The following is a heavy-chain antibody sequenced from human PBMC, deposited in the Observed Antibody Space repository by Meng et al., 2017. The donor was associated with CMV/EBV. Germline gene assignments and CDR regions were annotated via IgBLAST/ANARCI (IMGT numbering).Heavy chain of an antibody. Sequence: GGSLRLSCAASGFTFDDYGMSWVRQAPGKGPEWVSGINWNGGSTGYADSVKGRFTISRDNAKNSLYLQMNSLRAEDTALYHCARDSVPAATVALKVGAFDIWGQGTMVTVS. J-gene: IGHJ3*02. CDR1: GFTFDDYG. V-gene: IGHV3-20*01. D-gene: IGHD2-2*01. CDR2: INWNGGST. CDR3: ARDSVPAATVALKVGAFDI.